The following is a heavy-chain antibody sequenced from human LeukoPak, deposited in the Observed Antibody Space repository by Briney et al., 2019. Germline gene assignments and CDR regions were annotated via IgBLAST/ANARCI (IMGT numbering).Heavy chain of an antibody. CDR1: GFTFSSYA. CDR2: ISGSGGST. D-gene: IGHD6-19*01. Sequence: GGSLRLSCAASGFTFSSYAMSWVRQAPGKGLEWVSAISGSGGSTYYAGSVKGRFTISRDNSKNTLYLQMNSLRAEDTAVYCCAKDQGQWDYFDYWGQGTLVTVSS. CDR3: AKDQGQWDYFDY. J-gene: IGHJ4*02. V-gene: IGHV3-23*01.